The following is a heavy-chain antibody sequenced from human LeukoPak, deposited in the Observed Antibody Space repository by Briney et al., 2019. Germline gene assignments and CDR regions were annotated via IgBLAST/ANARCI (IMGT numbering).Heavy chain of an antibody. J-gene: IGHJ5*02. CDR2: IISIGRTI. V-gene: IGHV3-11*04. CDR3: ARPSFHRTARDDIWFDP. D-gene: IGHD6-6*01. CDR1: GFTFSDYY. Sequence: GGSLRLSCAASGFTFSDYYMSWIRQAPGKGLEWVSYIISIGRTIYYTDSVKGRFTTSRDNAKNSLYLQMNSLTAEDTAVYYCARPSFHRTARDDIWFDPWGQGTLVTVSS.